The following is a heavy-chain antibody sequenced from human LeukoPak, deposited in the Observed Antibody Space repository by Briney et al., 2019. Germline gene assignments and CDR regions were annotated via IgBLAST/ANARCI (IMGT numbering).Heavy chain of an antibody. J-gene: IGHJ6*03. V-gene: IGHV3-23*01. CDR2: ISGSGGST. D-gene: IGHD3-22*01. CDR3: AKEGYYYDSSGLPRQYYYYMDV. Sequence: GGSLRLSCAASGFTFSSYAMHWVRQAPGKGLEWVSAISGSGGSTYYADSVKGRFTISRDNSKNTLYLQMNSLRAEDTAVYYCAKEGYYYDSSGLPRQYYYYMDVWGKGTTVTVSS. CDR1: GFTFSSYA.